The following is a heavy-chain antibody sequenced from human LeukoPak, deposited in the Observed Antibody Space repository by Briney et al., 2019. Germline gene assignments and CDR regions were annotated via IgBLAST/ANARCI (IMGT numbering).Heavy chain of an antibody. CDR3: VKDGTLTTTDFQH. D-gene: IGHD4-11*01. CDR1: GFTFSNYG. Sequence: PGGSLRLSCAASGFTFSNYGMHWVRQAPGKGLEWVAIIWYDESNKNYADSVKGRFTISRDNSKNMLYLQMNSLRAEDTAVYNCVKDGTLTTTDFQHWGQGTLVTVSS. V-gene: IGHV3-33*06. J-gene: IGHJ1*01. CDR2: IWYDESNK.